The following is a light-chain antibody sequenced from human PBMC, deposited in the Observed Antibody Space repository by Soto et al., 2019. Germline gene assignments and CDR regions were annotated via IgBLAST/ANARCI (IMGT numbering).Light chain of an antibody. J-gene: IGLJ3*02. V-gene: IGLV2-23*01. CDR3: CSYTSSGTLL. CDR1: SGDIGRFNL. CDR2: EGS. Sequence: QSALTQPASVSGSPGQSITISCTGSSGDIGRFNLVSWYQQLPAKAPKVIIYEGSERPSGVSDRFSGSQSGSTASLTISGLQAEDEADYYCCSYTSSGTLLFGGGTKVTVL.